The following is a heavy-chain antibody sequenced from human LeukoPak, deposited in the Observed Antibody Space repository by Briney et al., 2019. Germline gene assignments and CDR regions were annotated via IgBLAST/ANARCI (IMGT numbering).Heavy chain of an antibody. J-gene: IGHJ6*02. D-gene: IGHD3-10*01. Sequence: GRSLRLSCAASGFTVSNNYMNWVRQAPGKGLEWVSVVYPGGSGASTYYADSVKGRFTISSDNSKDILYLQMNSLRADDTAVYYCARGDAMNVWGQGTTVTVSS. CDR3: ARGDAMNV. CDR2: VYPGGSGAST. V-gene: IGHV3-53*01. CDR1: GFTVSNNY.